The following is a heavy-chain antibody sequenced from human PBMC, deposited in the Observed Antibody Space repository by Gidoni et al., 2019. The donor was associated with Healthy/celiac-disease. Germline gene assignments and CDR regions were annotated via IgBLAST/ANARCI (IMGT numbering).Heavy chain of an antibody. Sequence: EVQLVESGGGLVQPGGSLSLSCAASGFTFSSYSMNWVRQAPGKGLEWVSYISSSSSTIYYADSVKGRFTISRDNAKNSLYLQMNSLRDEDTAVYYCARAAGYCSGGSCSSPGWYFDLWGRGTLVTVSS. CDR2: ISSSSSTI. D-gene: IGHD2-15*01. CDR3: ARAAGYCSGGSCSSPGWYFDL. V-gene: IGHV3-48*02. CDR1: GFTFSSYS. J-gene: IGHJ2*01.